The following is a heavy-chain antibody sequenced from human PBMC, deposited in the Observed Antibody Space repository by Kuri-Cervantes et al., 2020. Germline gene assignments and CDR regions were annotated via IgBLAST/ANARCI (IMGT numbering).Heavy chain of an antibody. CDR3: ARDSSPAKLLWFGELFRSGGYFDY. D-gene: IGHD3-10*01. J-gene: IGHJ4*02. Sequence: ASVKVSCKASGYTFTSYYMHWVRQAPGQGLEWMGIINPSGGSTSYAQKFQGRVTMTRDTSTSTVYMELSSLRSEDTAVYYCARDSSPAKLLWFGELFRSGGYFDYWGQGTLVTVSS. CDR1: GYTFTSYY. V-gene: IGHV1-46*01. CDR2: INPSGGST.